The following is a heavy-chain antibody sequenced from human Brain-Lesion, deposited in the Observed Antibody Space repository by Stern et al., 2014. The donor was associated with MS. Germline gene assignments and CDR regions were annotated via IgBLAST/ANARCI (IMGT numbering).Heavy chain of an antibody. Sequence: QLQLQESGPGLVKPSQTLPLTCTVSGGSINSGGYYWSWIRQYPGKGLEWIGSIYYTGSAYYDPSLKSRLSMSIDTSKNQFSLNLNSVTAADTAVYYCARGARYSDSSGYYFYFDYWGQGTLVTVSS. CDR1: GGSINSGGYY. CDR2: IYYTGSA. CDR3: ARGARYSDSSGYYFYFDY. V-gene: IGHV4-31*03. J-gene: IGHJ4*02. D-gene: IGHD3-22*01.